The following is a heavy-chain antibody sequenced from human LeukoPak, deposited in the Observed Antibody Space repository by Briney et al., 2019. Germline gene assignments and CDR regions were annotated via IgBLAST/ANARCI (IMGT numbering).Heavy chain of an antibody. Sequence: GGTLRLSCAASGFTFSSYWMSWVRQAPGKGLEWVANIKHDGSEKFYVDSVKGRFTISRDNAKNSLYLQLNSLRDEDTAVYYCARITGVAAAGDYWGQGTLVTVRS. J-gene: IGHJ4*02. D-gene: IGHD6-25*01. CDR2: IKHDGSEK. CDR1: GFTFSSYW. V-gene: IGHV3-7*04. CDR3: ARITGVAAAGDY.